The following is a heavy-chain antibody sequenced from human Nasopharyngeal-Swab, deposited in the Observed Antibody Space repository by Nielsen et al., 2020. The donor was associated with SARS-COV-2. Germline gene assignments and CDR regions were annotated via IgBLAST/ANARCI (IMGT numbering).Heavy chain of an antibody. V-gene: IGHV3-15*01. J-gene: IGHJ4*02. CDR3: TTRINYDYVWGSYRGGYDY. Sequence: GGSLRLFCAASGFTFSNAWMSWVRQAPGKGLEWVGRIKSKTDGGTTDYAAPVKGRFTISRDDSKNTLYLQMNSLKTEDTAVYYCTTRINYDYVWGSYRGGYDYWGQGTLVTVSS. CDR2: IKSKTDGGTT. CDR1: GFTFSNAW. D-gene: IGHD3-16*02.